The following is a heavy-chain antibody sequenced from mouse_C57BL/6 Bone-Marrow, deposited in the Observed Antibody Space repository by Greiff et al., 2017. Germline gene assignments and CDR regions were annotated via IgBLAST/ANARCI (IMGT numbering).Heavy chain of an antibody. Sequence: VQLQQSDAELVKPGASVKISCKVSGYTFTDHTITWMQQRPEQGLEWIGYIYPRDGSTKYNEKFKGKATLTADKSSSTAYMRLNSLTSEDSAVYFCARPYDGNYGGCAYWGQGTLVTVSA. J-gene: IGHJ3*01. CDR1: GYTFTDHT. D-gene: IGHD2-10*01. V-gene: IGHV1-78*01. CDR3: ARPYDGNYGGCAY. CDR2: IYPRDGST.